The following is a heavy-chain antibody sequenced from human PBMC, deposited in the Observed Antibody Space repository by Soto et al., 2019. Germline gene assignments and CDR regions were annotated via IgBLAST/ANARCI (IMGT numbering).Heavy chain of an antibody. CDR3: ARDGRSSYSSGWYYFDY. CDR2: INPSGGST. D-gene: IGHD6-19*01. CDR1: EDTFRNYA. J-gene: IGHJ4*02. Sequence: QVELVQSGAEVQKPGSSVKVSCQASEDTFRNYAISWVRQAPGQGLEWMGIINPSGGSTSYAQKFQGRVTMTRDTSTSTVYMELSSLRSEDTAVYYCARDGRSSYSSGWYYFDYWGQGTLVTVSS. V-gene: IGHV1-46*01.